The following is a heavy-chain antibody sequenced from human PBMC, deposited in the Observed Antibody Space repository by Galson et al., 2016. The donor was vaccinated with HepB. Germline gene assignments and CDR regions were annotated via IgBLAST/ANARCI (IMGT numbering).Heavy chain of an antibody. D-gene: IGHD1-26*01. V-gene: IGHV3-30-3*01. CDR3: ARDRRGGSNTLDY. J-gene: IGHJ4*02. CDR1: GFIFNSHA. CDR2: ISYDGSNE. Sequence: SLRLSCAASGFIFNSHAMNWVRQAPGKGLEWVAVISYDGSNEYYADSVKGRFTISRDNSKNTLYLRMNSLRAEDTAVYYCARDRRGGSNTLDYWGQGTLVTVSS.